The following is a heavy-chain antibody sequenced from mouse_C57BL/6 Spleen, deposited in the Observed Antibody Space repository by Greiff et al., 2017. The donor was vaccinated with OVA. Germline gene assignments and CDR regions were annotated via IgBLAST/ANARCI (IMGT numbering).Heavy chain of an antibody. CDR2: IYPRSGNT. D-gene: IGHD1-1*01. V-gene: IGHV1-81*01. J-gene: IGHJ1*03. Sequence: QVQLQQSGAELARPGASVKLSCKASGYTFTSYGISWVKQRTGQGLEWIGEIYPRSGNTYYNEKFKGKATLTAAKSSSTAYMELRSLTSEDSAVYFCARWGYGSSHWYFDVWGTGTTVTVSS. CDR1: GYTFTSYG. CDR3: ARWGYGSSHWYFDV.